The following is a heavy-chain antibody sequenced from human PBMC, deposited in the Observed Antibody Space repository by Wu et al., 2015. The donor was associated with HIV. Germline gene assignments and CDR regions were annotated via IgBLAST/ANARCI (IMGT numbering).Heavy chain of an antibody. CDR3: ATRIGNMEAFNI. CDR2: INPGGVKV. CDR1: GDGFTSYA. V-gene: IGHV1-46*03. D-gene: IGHD1/OR15-1a*01. J-gene: IGHJ3*02. Sequence: QVHLVQFGGEVKKPGSSVKVTCKASGDGFTSYAVSWVRQAPGQGLEWMGVINPGGVKVSYAQKFQGRVTMTSDTSTSTVHMALSSLRSEDTAMYYCATRIGNMEAFNIWGQGTMVIVSS.